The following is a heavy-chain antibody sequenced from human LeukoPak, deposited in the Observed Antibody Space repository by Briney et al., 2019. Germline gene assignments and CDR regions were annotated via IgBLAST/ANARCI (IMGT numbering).Heavy chain of an antibody. V-gene: IGHV4-31*03. CDR2: IHYSGTT. D-gene: IGHD3-10*01. J-gene: IGHJ4*02. Sequence: SETLSLTCTVSGGSISSGGYYWSRIRQHPGKGLEWIGHIHYSGTTFYNPSLKSRLTISEDTSKNQFSLKLSSVTAADTAIYYCARAIRGDMVRGAVDYWGQGTLVTVSS. CDR3: ARAIRGDMVRGAVDY. CDR1: GGSISSGGYY.